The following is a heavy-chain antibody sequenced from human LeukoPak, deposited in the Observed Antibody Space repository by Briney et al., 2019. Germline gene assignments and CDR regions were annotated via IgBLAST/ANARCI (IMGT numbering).Heavy chain of an antibody. CDR2: IYYSGST. CDR3: ASSPTYYDFWSGPTNWFDP. CDR1: GGSISSSSYY. J-gene: IGHJ5*02. D-gene: IGHD3-3*01. Sequence: SETLSLTCTVSGGSISSSSYYWGWIRQPPGKGLEWIGSIYYSGSTYYNPSLKSRVTISVDTSKNQFSLKLSSVTAADTAVYYCASSPTYYDFWSGPTNWFDPWGRGTLVTVSS. V-gene: IGHV4-39*01.